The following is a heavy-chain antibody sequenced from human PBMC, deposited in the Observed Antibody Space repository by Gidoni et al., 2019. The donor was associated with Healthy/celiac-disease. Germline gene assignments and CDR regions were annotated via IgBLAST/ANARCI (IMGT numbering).Heavy chain of an antibody. CDR3: ARVWWDGYYYEYTDY. V-gene: IGHV3-53*01. CDR1: GFTVRSNY. Sequence: EVQLVESGGGLIQPGGSLSLPCAASGFTVRSNYMSWVRQAPGKGLEWVSVIYSGGSTYYADSVKGRFTISRDNSKNTLYLQMNSLRAEDTAVYYCARVWWDGYYYEYTDYWGQGTLVTVSS. J-gene: IGHJ4*02. CDR2: IYSGGST. D-gene: IGHD3-22*01.